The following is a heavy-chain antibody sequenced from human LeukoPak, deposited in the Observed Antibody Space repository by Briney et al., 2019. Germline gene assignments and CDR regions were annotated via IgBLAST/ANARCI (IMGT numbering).Heavy chain of an antibody. CDR3: ARDGVVAGTELYYYYYGMDV. D-gene: IGHD6-19*01. V-gene: IGHV3-21*01. Sequence: PGGSLRLSCAASGFTFSSYSMNWVRQAPGKGLEWVSSISSSSYIYYADSVKGRFTISRDNAKNSLYLQMNSLRAEDTAVYYCARDGVVAGTELYYYYYGMDVWGQGTTVTVSS. J-gene: IGHJ6*02. CDR2: ISSSSYI. CDR1: GFTFSSYS.